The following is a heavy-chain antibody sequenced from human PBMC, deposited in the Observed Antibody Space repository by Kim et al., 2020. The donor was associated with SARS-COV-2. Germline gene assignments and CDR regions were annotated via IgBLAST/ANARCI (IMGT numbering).Heavy chain of an antibody. CDR1: GASINTFY. CDR3: ARDLGISGTDFHYFYGLDV. CDR2: VFQSGRT. V-gene: IGHV4-59*13. D-gene: IGHD1-26*01. Sequence: SQTLSLTCSVSGASINTFYWSWLRQAPGKGLEWIGYVFQSGRTKYNPSLKSRVTMSLDTTQNQVSLKMKSVTAADTAMYFCARDLGISGTDFHYFYGLDV. J-gene: IGHJ6*01.